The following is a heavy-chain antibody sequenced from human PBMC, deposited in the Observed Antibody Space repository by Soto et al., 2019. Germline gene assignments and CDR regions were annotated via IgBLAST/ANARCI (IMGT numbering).Heavy chain of an antibody. CDR3: ARGRKGLRSPTAYFQH. CDR1: GGSFSGYY. V-gene: IGHV4-34*01. CDR2: INHSGST. Sequence: TSETLSLTCAVYGGSFSGYYWSWIRQPPGKGLEWIGEINHSGSTNYNPSLKSRVTISVDTSKNQFSLKLSSVTAADTAVYYCARGRKGLRSPTAYFQHWGQGTLVTVSS. J-gene: IGHJ1*01.